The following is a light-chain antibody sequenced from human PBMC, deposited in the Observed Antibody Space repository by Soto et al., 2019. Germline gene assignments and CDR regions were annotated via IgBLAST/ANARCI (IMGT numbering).Light chain of an antibody. V-gene: IGKV1-27*01. J-gene: IGKJ1*01. Sequence: DIQMTQSPSSLSASVGDRVTITCRARQGISNYLAWCQHKPGKVPKVLIYAASTLQSGVPSRFSGSGSGTDFTLTISSLQPEDVATYYCQKYNSARWTFGQGTKVDIK. CDR3: QKYNSARWT. CDR1: QGISNY. CDR2: AAS.